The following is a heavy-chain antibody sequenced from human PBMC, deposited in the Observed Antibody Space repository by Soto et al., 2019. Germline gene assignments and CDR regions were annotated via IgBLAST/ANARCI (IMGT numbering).Heavy chain of an antibody. CDR2: INHSGST. J-gene: IGHJ3*02. CDR1: GGSFSGYY. D-gene: IGHD3-10*01. Sequence: SETLSLTCAVYGGSFSGYYWSWIRQPPGKGLEWIGEINHSGSTNYNPSLKSRVTISVDTSKNQFSLKLSSVTAADTAVYYCARGYGRFDAFDIWGQGTMVTVSS. CDR3: ARGYGRFDAFDI. V-gene: IGHV4-34*01.